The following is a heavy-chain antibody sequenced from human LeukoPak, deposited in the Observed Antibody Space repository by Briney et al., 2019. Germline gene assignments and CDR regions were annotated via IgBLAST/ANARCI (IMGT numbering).Heavy chain of an antibody. CDR3: ARQDMGYYFDY. V-gene: IGHV4-38-2*02. J-gene: IGHJ4*02. Sequence: SETLSLTCTVSGYSISSGYSWGWIRQPPGKGLEWTGTIYHSGSAYYNPSLKSRVTISVDTSKNQFSLKLSSVTAADTAVYYCARQDMGYYFDYWGQGTLVTVSS. CDR1: GYSISSGYS. CDR2: IYHSGSA. D-gene: IGHD2-15*01.